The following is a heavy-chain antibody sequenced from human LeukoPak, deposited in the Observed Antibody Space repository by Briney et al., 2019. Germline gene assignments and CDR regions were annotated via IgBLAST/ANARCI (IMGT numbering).Heavy chain of an antibody. D-gene: IGHD3-10*01. V-gene: IGHV3-30-3*01. J-gene: IGHJ4*02. CDR3: VLQLLGY. CDR1: GFTFSSYA. CDR2: ISYDGSNK. Sequence: GGSLRLSCAASGFTFSSYAMHWVRQAPGKGLEWVAVISYDGSNKYYADSVKGRFIISRDNSKNTLYLQMNSLRAEDTAVYYCVLQLLGYWGQGTLVTVSS.